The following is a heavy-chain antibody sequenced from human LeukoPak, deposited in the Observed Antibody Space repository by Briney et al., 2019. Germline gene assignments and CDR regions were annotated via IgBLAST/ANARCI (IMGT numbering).Heavy chain of an antibody. J-gene: IGHJ5*02. Sequence: ASVKVSCKASGGTFSSYAISWVRQAPGQGLEWMGGIIPIFGTANYAQKFQGRVTMTRDTSTSTVYMELSSLRSEDTAVYYCARGSSRGWFDPWGQGTLVTVSS. CDR3: ARGSSRGWFDP. CDR1: GGTFSSYA. CDR2: IIPIFGTA. D-gene: IGHD6-13*01. V-gene: IGHV1-69*05.